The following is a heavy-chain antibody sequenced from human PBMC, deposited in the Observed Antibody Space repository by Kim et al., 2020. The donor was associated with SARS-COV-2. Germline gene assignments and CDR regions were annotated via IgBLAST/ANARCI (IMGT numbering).Heavy chain of an antibody. J-gene: IGHJ5*02. CDR2: ISNSGSAI. CDR3: AREWPSMRRGFDP. V-gene: IGHV3-11*01. Sequence: GGSLRLSCAASGFTFSDYYMSWIRQAPGKGLEWVSCISNSGSAIFYADSVKGRFTISRDNAQNSLSLQMNSLRADDAAVYYCAREWPSMRRGFDPWGQGTLVTVSS. D-gene: IGHD2-8*01. CDR1: GFTFSDYY.